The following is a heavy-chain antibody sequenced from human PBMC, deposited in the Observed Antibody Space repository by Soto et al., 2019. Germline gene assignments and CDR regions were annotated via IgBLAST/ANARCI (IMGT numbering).Heavy chain of an antibody. D-gene: IGHD3-10*01. CDR1: GDSITNNNW. J-gene: IGHJ5*02. V-gene: IGHV4-4*02. Sequence: QVQLQESGPGLVKPLGTLSLTCAVSGDSITNNNWWTWLRQSPGKGLEWIGEMHHGGNPDYNPSLRSRVTISVDKSKNQFSLHLSSVTAADSAVYYCARTSGGTYSFDPWGQGTLVTVSS. CDR3: ARTSGGTYSFDP. CDR2: MHHGGNP.